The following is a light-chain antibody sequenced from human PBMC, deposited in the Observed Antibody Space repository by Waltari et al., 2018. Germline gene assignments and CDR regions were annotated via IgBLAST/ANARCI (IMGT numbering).Light chain of an antibody. J-gene: IGKJ4*01. CDR2: DSS. Sequence: EIVLTQSTATLSLSPGERATLPCRASQSVGNFLALYQLEAGKPPRLLNYDSSSGDTGIPPRFSGSGSGTDFTLTISSLEPEDFAVYCWQHRSKWPPLTIGGGTKVEIK. V-gene: IGKV3-11*01. CDR3: QHRSKWPPLT. CDR1: QSVGNF.